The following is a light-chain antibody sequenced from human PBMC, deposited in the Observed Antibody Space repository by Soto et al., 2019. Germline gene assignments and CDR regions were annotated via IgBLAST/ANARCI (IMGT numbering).Light chain of an antibody. Sequence: QSALTQPASVSGSPGQSITISCTGTSSDIGDYKYVSWYQQHPGKAPKLIIYEVSYWPSGVSLRFSGSKSGNTASLTISGLQVEDEADYYCASYTSSNTLVFGGGTKLTVL. CDR1: SSDIGDYKY. CDR2: EVS. J-gene: IGLJ2*01. V-gene: IGLV2-14*01. CDR3: ASYTSSNTLV.